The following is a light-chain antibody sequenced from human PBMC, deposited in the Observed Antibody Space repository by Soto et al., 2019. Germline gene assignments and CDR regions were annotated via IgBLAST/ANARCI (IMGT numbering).Light chain of an antibody. CDR3: QQYGSSPRT. CDR1: ENINTY. J-gene: IGKJ1*01. Sequence: VVLTQSPATLSVSPGERATLSCRASENINTYLAWYQQKPGQAPKLLIYDASNRATGIPARFSASGSGTDFTLTISSLEPEDFAVYYCQQYGSSPRTFGQGTKVEIK. V-gene: IGKV3-11*01. CDR2: DAS.